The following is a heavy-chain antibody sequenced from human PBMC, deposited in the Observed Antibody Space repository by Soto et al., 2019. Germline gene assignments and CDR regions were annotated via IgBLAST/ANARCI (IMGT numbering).Heavy chain of an antibody. CDR1: GGSISSYY. Sequence: VQLQESGPGLVKPSETLSLTCTVSGGSISSYYWSWIRQPAGKGLEWIGRIYTSGSTNYNPSLKSLVTMSVYTSKNQFSQKLSSVTAADTAVYYCARSSSGWPYNGFDPWGQGTLVTVSS. J-gene: IGHJ5*02. CDR2: IYTSGST. V-gene: IGHV4-4*07. D-gene: IGHD6-19*01. CDR3: ARSSSGWPYNGFDP.